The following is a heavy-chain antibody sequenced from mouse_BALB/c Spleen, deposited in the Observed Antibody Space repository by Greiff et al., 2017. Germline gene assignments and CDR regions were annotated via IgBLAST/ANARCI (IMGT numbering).Heavy chain of an antibody. CDR1: GYTFSSYW. V-gene: IGHV1-9*01. Sequence: QVQLQQSGAELMKPGASVKISCKATGYTFSSYWIEWVKQRPGHGLEWIGEILPGSGSTNYNEKFKGKATFTADTSSNTAYMQLSSLTSEDSAVYYCASGDGYPFYWYFDVWGAGTTVTVSS. J-gene: IGHJ1*01. CDR3: ASGDGYPFYWYFDV. CDR2: ILPGSGST. D-gene: IGHD2-3*01.